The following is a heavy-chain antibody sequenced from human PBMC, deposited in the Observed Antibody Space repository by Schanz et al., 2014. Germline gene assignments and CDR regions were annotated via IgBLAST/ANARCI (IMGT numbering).Heavy chain of an antibody. D-gene: IGHD2-21*02. Sequence: QVQLVDSGGGLVKPGGSLRLSCTASGFPFSDYFMAWIRQPPGRGLEWVSYISSSSSTRYYADSVKGRFTISRDNAKNSLFLQMNSLRAEDTAVYYCVRERTNYGGNSYFFDHWGQGTLVTVSS. V-gene: IGHV3-11*04. CDR3: VRERTNYGGNSYFFDH. J-gene: IGHJ4*02. CDR2: ISSSSSTR. CDR1: GFPFSDYF.